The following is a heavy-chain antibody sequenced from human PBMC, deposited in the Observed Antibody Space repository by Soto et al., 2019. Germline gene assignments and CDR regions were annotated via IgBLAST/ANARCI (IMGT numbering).Heavy chain of an antibody. CDR2: IYYSGST. Sequence: QVQLQESGPGLVKPSETLSLTCTVSGGSVSSGSYYWSWIRQPPGKGLEWIGYIYYSGSTNYNPSLKSRVTISVDTSKNQFSLKLSSVTAADTAVYYRARERVLGYYYYGMDVWGQGTTVTVSS. J-gene: IGHJ6*02. V-gene: IGHV4-61*01. CDR3: ARERVLGYYYYGMDV. CDR1: GGSVSSGSYY.